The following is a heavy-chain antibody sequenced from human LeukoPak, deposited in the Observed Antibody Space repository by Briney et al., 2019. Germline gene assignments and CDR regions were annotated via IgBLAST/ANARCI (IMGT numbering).Heavy chain of an antibody. CDR2: IYYSGST. Sequence: SETLSLTCTVSGGSISSYYWSWIRQPPGKGLEWIGYIYYSGSTNYNPSLKSRVTISVDTSKNQFSLKLSSVTAADTAVYYCARGDVAATLYYFDYWGQGTLVTVSS. V-gene: IGHV4-59*01. J-gene: IGHJ4*02. CDR1: GGSISSYY. D-gene: IGHD2-15*01. CDR3: ARGDVAATLYYFDY.